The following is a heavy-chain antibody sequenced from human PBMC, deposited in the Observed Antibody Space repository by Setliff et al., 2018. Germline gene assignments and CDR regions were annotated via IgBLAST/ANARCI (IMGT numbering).Heavy chain of an antibody. CDR3: ARDGAYCSGGSCYSFDY. D-gene: IGHD2-15*01. J-gene: IGHJ4*02. CDR1: GYTFTNYG. Sequence: SVKVSCKTSGYTFTNYGITWVRQAPGQGLEWIGAIIPIFGTPNYAQNFQDRVTITADISTTTVFMEMSSLRSDDTAVYYCARDGAYCSGGSCYSFDYWGPGTPVTVSS. CDR2: IIPIFGTP. V-gene: IGHV1-69*06.